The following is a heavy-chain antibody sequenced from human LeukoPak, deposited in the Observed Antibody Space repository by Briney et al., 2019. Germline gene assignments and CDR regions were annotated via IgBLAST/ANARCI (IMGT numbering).Heavy chain of an antibody. CDR3: ARIASAAPGGNWFDP. CDR2: TIPIFGTA. J-gene: IGHJ5*02. V-gene: IGHV1-69*13. CDR1: VGTFSSYS. D-gene: IGHD6-13*01. Sequence: SVKVSCKASVGTFSSYSISWVRQAPAQGLEWMGGTIPIFGTAKFAQKFQGRVPITADESTSTAYMELSSLRSDDTAVYYCARIASAAPGGNWFDPWGQGTVVSVSP.